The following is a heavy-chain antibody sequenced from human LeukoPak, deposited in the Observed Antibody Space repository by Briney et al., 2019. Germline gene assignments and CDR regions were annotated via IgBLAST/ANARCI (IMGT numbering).Heavy chain of an antibody. J-gene: IGHJ6*02. D-gene: IGHD6-19*01. CDR3: ASIAVAGTDYYYYGTDV. V-gene: IGHV3-74*01. Sequence: GSLRLSCAASGFTFSSYWMHWVRQAPGKGLVWVSRINSDGSSTSYADSVKGRFTISRDNAKNTLYLQMNSLRAEDTAVYYCASIAVAGTDYYYYGTDVWGQGTTVTVSS. CDR2: INSDGSST. CDR1: GFTFSSYW.